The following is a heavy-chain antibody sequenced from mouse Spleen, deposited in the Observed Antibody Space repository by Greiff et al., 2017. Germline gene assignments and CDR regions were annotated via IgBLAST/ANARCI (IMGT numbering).Heavy chain of an antibody. CDR3: VPGLGRDGDY. D-gene: IGHD4-1*01. V-gene: IGHV14-3*02. CDR1: GFNIKDTY. CDR2: IDPANGNT. Sequence: EVQLQQSGAELVKPGASVKLSCTASGFNIKDTYMHWVKQRPEQGLEWIGRIDPANGNTKYDPKFQGKATITADTSSNTAYLQLSSLTSKDTAVYYCVPGLGRDGDYWGQGTTLTVSS. J-gene: IGHJ2*01.